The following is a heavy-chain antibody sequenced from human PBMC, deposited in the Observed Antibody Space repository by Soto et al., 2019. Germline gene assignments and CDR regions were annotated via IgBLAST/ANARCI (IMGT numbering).Heavy chain of an antibody. J-gene: IGHJ4*02. Sequence: QVQLVQSGAEVKKPGASVKVSCRAPRNTFTGYYVHWVRQAPGQGLEWMGWINPNSGDTNSAQKFQGRVTMTRDTSISTAYMELSRLRSDDTAVYYCARARGYGDLDYWGQGTLVTVSS. D-gene: IGHD4-17*01. CDR2: INPNSGDT. CDR1: RNTFTGYY. CDR3: ARARGYGDLDY. V-gene: IGHV1-2*02.